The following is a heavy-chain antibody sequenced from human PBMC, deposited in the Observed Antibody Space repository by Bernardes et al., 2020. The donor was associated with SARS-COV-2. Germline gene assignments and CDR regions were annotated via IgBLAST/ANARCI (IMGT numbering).Heavy chain of an antibody. V-gene: IGHV3-20*01. J-gene: IGHJ6*02. CDR1: GFTFDDYG. CDR2: INWNGGST. D-gene: IGHD4-17*01. CDR3: ARYDYGDCHCGMDG. Sequence: GGSLRLSCAASGFTFDDYGMSWVRQAPGKGLEWVSGINWNGGSTGYADSVKGRFTISRDNAKNSLYLQMNSLRAEDTALYHCARYDYGDCHCGMDGWGQGTTATVSS.